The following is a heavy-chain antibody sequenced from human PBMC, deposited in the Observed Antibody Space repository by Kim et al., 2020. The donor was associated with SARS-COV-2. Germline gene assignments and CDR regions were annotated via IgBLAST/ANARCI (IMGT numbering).Heavy chain of an antibody. CDR3: AKSITTSCYTSIDF. CDR2: ISGVGDTT. CDR1: GFTFSSFA. J-gene: IGHJ6*01. Sequence: GGSLRLSCAAPGFTFSSFAMSWVRQAPGKGLEWVTAISGVGDTTYYADSVKGRFTISRDNSKSTWYLQMNSLRAEDTAVYYCAKSITTSCYTSIDFWG. D-gene: IGHD2-2*02. V-gene: IGHV3-23*01.